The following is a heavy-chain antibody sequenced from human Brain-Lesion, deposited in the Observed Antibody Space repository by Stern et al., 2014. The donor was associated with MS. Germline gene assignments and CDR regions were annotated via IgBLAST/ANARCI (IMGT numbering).Heavy chain of an antibody. CDR1: GYTLTEFS. D-gene: IGHD6-13*01. Sequence: VQLVESGPEVKKPGASVKVSCKVSGYTLTEFSMHWGRQAPGKGLELMGGFDPEDGESINEQKFQGRVTMTEDTSTDTAYMELSSLRSEATAIYCGATDLQQPLVDTFDIWGQGTMVTVSS. J-gene: IGHJ3*02. CDR2: FDPEDGES. CDR3: ATDLQQPLVDTFDI. V-gene: IGHV1-24*01.